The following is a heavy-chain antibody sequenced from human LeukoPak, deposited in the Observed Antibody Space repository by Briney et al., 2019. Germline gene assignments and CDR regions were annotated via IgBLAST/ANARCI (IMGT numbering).Heavy chain of an antibody. CDR3: ARGYGGNYDY. D-gene: IGHD4-23*01. J-gene: IGHJ4*02. Sequence: PSQTLSLTCTVSGGSISSGSYYWSCIRQPAGKGLEWIGRLYTSGSTSYNPSLKSRVTISVDTSKNQFSLKLSSVTAADTAVYYCARGYGGNYDYWGQGTLVTVSS. CDR1: GGSISSGSYY. V-gene: IGHV4-61*02. CDR2: LYTSGST.